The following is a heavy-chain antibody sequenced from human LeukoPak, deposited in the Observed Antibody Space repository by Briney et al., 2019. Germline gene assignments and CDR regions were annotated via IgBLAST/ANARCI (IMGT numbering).Heavy chain of an antibody. Sequence: GGSLRLSCVSSGFSFSNYAMSWVRQAPGKGLEWVSSISGSGGSTRYVDSVKGRFTISRDKTKNTLYLQMNSLRAEDTAVYYCAKSSYYDASGYYREFYFDSWGQGTLVTVSS. D-gene: IGHD3-22*01. J-gene: IGHJ4*02. CDR2: ISGSGGST. CDR1: GFSFSNYA. V-gene: IGHV3-23*01. CDR3: AKSSYYDASGYYREFYFDS.